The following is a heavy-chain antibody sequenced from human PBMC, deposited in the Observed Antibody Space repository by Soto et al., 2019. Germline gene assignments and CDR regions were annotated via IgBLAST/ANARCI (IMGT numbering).Heavy chain of an antibody. V-gene: IGHV1-18*04. D-gene: IGHD3-10*01. CDR1: GYTFTSYG. Sequence: GASVKVSCKASGYTFTSYGISWVRQAPGQGLEWMGWISAYNGNTNYAQKLQGRVTMTTDTSTSTAYMELRSLRSDDTAVYYCARDYRRSGSPYYYGMDVWGQGTTVTVSS. J-gene: IGHJ6*02. CDR2: ISAYNGNT. CDR3: ARDYRRSGSPYYYGMDV.